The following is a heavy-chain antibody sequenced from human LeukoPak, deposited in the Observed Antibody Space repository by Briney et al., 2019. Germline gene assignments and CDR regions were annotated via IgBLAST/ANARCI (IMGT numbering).Heavy chain of an antibody. CDR2: ISDTGSDT. CDR3: AKRVPYSSSSVYFDA. CDR1: GFTFSTYG. J-gene: IGHJ4*02. D-gene: IGHD6-6*01. Sequence: PGESLRLSCAASGFTFSTYGMNWVRQAPGKGLEWVSSISDTGSDTYYADSVKGRFTISRDNSKNTLFLHMNSLRVEDTAIYYCAKRVPYSSSSVYFDAWGQGALVTVSS. V-gene: IGHV3-23*01.